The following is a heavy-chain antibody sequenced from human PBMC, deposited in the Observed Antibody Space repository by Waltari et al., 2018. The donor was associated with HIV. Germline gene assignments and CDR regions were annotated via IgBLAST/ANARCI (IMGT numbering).Heavy chain of an antibody. J-gene: IGHJ2*01. CDR2: ISSSSSTI. V-gene: IGHV3-48*01. CDR3: ARDPVTMYWYFDL. Sequence: ELQLVEYGGGLVQPGGALGLPCSASGFTFTGYGMNWVRQAPGKGLEWVSYISSSSSTIYYADSVKGRFTISRDNAKNSLYLQMNSLRAEDTAVYYCARDPVTMYWYFDLWGRGTLVTVSS. CDR1: GFTFTGYG. D-gene: IGHD2-21*02.